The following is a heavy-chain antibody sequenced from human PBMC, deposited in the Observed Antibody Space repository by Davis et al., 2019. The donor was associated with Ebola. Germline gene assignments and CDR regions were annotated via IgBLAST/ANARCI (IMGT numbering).Heavy chain of an antibody. J-gene: IGHJ4*02. V-gene: IGHV3-23*01. D-gene: IGHD3-3*01. CDR2: ISGSGGST. CDR3: ARSGYYDFWSGYYITNYFDY. Sequence: GGSLRLSCAASGFTFSSYAMSWVRQAPGKGLEWVSAISGSGGSTYYADSVKGRFTISRDNAKNSLYLQMNSLRAEDTAVYYCARSGYYDFWSGYYITNYFDYWGQGTLVTVSS. CDR1: GFTFSSYA.